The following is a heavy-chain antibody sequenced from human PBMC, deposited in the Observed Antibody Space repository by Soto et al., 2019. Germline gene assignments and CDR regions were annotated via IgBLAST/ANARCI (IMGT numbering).Heavy chain of an antibody. CDR2: VKHDGSEK. CDR1: GFTFNTYW. Sequence: EVQLVESGGGLVQPGGSLRLSCVASGFTFNTYWMNWVRQTPNKGLEWVANVKHDGSEKYYVDSAKGRFTISRDNAENSLYLQMNTLTAEDTAVYYCARSGQRSMNHTYFYGMDGWGQGTTVTVSS. D-gene: IGHD2-21*01. CDR3: ARSGQRSMNHTYFYGMDG. V-gene: IGHV3-7*05. J-gene: IGHJ6*02.